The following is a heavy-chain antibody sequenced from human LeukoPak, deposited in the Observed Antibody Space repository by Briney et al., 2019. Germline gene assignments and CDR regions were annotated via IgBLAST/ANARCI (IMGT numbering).Heavy chain of an antibody. D-gene: IGHD3-16*02. V-gene: IGHV1-18*01. Sequence: GAAVKVSCKASGYTFTNYGISWVRQAPGQGLEWMGWISAYNGNTNYAQKLQGRVTMTTDTSTSTAYMQLRSLTADDTAVYYCARDLVTFGGVIVSHIWGQGTMVTVSS. CDR2: ISAYNGNT. J-gene: IGHJ3*02. CDR3: ARDLVTFGGVIVSHI. CDR1: GYTFTNYG.